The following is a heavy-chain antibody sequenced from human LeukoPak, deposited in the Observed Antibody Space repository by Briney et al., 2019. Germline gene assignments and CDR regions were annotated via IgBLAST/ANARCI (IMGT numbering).Heavy chain of an antibody. J-gene: IGHJ5*02. CDR3: ARYSSGWYDWFDP. CDR2: IYYSGST. Sequence: SETLSLTCTVSGGSISSSSYYWGWIRQPPGKGLEWIGSIYYSGSTNYNPSLKSRVTISVDTSKNQFSLKLSSVTAADTAVYYCARYSSGWYDWFDPWGQGTLVTVSS. CDR1: GGSISSSSYY. V-gene: IGHV4-39*07. D-gene: IGHD6-19*01.